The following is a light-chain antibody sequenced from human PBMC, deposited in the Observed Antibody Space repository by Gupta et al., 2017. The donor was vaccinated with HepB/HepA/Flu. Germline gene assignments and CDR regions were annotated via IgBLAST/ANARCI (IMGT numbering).Light chain of an antibody. CDR3: KQSEYVPIT. CDR2: EGS. Sequence: DIAVTQTPLSLSVTPGKPATISCKASQILLPIDGMKYLYWYVQKPGQPPQLLLYEGSNRGSGVPDRSSGSGSGTXFTLKIXLMEVEDVGVYYCKQSEYVPITFGXGTKVEIK. V-gene: IGKV2D-29*01. CDR1: QILLPIDGMKY. J-gene: IGKJ4*01.